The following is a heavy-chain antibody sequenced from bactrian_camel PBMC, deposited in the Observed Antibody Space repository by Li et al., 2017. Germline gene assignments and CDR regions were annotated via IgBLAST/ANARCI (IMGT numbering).Heavy chain of an antibody. CDR3: AADLRRLWRRFEEDEYEY. Sequence: DVQLVESGGGSAQAGGSLRLSCASSRYTYSTYFMAWFRQAPGKEREGVAGIDRGGSTSYADSVMGRFTISKDNAKKTLYLQMNNLKPEDTAMYYCAADLRRLWRRFEEDEYEYWGQGTQVTVS. V-gene: IGHV3S42*01. J-gene: IGHJ4*01. D-gene: IGHD3*01. CDR1: RYTYSTYF. CDR2: IDRGGST.